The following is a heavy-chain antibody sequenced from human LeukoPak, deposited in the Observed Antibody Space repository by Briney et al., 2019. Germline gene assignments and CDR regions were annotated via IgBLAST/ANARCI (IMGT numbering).Heavy chain of an antibody. CDR3: AKKVRGPSHPLDF. CDR2: INPEKRDT. J-gene: IGHJ4*02. D-gene: IGHD5-12*01. CDR1: GYTFTGYA. Sequence: ASVKVSCKASGYTFTGYAIHWVRQAPGQGLEWMGWINPEKRDTGYAHKFQGRVTMFSDTSISTAYMELSSLRSDDTAVYYCAKKVRGPSHPLDFWGQGTLVTVSP. V-gene: IGHV1-2*02.